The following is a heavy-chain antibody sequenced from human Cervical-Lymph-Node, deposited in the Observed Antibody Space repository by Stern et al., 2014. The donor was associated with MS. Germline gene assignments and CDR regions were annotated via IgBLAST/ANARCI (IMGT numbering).Heavy chain of an antibody. V-gene: IGHV1-69*01. Sequence: QVQLVQSGAEVKKPGSSVKVSCKTSGGTFTTFAIGWVRQAPGQGLEWMGGITTLCDATNYAQKFQVRLTITADESTRTVYMELSSLRFDDTSMYYCARGDSEAPIYYFDYWGQGTLVTVSS. J-gene: IGHJ4*02. D-gene: IGHD2-21*01. CDR1: GGTFTTFA. CDR3: ARGDSEAPIYYFDY. CDR2: ITTLCDAT.